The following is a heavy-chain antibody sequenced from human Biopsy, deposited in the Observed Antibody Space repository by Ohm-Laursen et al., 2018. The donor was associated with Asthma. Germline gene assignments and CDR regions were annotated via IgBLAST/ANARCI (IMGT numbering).Heavy chain of an antibody. D-gene: IGHD3-22*01. Sequence: SLRLSCTASGFSFSNFAIHWVRQAPGKGLEWVGVISKDASTQDYADSVKGRFTMARDNSKNTLDLQMHSLRVEDTAVYYCARDRAMISETWGQGTLVTVSS. CDR3: ARDRAMISET. V-gene: IGHV3-30*07. J-gene: IGHJ5*02. CDR2: ISKDASTQ. CDR1: GFSFSNFA.